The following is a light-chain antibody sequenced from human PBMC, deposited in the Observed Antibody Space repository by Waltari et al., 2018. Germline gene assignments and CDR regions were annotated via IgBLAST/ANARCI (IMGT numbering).Light chain of an antibody. CDR2: LGY. J-gene: IGKJ1*01. Sequence: DVVITQSPLSLPVTPGEPASISCRSSQSLLYSNVFNYLDWYLQKAGQSPQLLIYLGYNRAPGVPDRFSGSGSGADFTLKISRVEAEDVGIYYCMQALQTPWAFGQGTKVEI. V-gene: IGKV2-28*01. CDR1: QSLLYSNVFNY. CDR3: MQALQTPWA.